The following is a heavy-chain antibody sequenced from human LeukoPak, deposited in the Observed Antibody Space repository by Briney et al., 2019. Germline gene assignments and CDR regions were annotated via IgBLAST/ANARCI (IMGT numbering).Heavy chain of an antibody. V-gene: IGHV3-7*03. CDR1: GFTFSSYW. CDR3: AREPPFGPAAISFDY. D-gene: IGHD2-2*02. J-gene: IGHJ4*02. CDR2: IKQDGSEK. Sequence: PGGSLRLSCAASGFTFSSYWMSWVRQAPGKGLEWVANIKQDGSEKYYVDSVKGQFTISRDNAKNSLYLQMNSLRAEDTAVYYCAREPPFGPAAISFDYWGQGTLVTVSS.